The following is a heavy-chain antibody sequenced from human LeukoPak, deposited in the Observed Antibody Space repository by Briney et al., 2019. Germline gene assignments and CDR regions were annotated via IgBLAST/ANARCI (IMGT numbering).Heavy chain of an antibody. D-gene: IGHD2-2*02. CDR2: IYTSGST. CDR1: GGSISSGSYY. V-gene: IGHV4-61*02. Sequence: PSQTLSLTCTVSGGSISSGSYYWSWIRQPAGQGLEWIGRIYTSGSTNYNPSLKSRVTISVDTSKNQFSLKLSSVTAADTAVYYCAREIVVVPAAIHLYFDLWGRGTLVTVSS. CDR3: AREIVVVPAAIHLYFDL. J-gene: IGHJ2*01.